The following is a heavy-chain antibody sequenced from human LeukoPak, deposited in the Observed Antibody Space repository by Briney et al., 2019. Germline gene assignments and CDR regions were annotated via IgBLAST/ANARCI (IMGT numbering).Heavy chain of an antibody. Sequence: SVKVSCKASGGTFSSYAISWVRQAPGQGLEWMGRIIPIFGTANYAQKFQGRVTITTDESTSTAYMELSNLRPEDTAVYYCARDLFGPLDSSGYYCDYWGQGTLVTVSS. CDR2: IIPIFGTA. CDR1: GGTFSSYA. V-gene: IGHV1-69*05. CDR3: ARDLFGPLDSSGYYCDY. J-gene: IGHJ4*02. D-gene: IGHD3-22*01.